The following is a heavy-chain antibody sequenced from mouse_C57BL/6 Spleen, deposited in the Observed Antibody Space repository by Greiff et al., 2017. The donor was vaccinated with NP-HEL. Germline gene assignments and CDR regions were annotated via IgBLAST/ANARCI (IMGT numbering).Heavy chain of an antibody. V-gene: IGHV2-2*01. D-gene: IGHD1-1*01. CDR2: IWSGGGT. CDR3: ARNFAYGGYFDV. Sequence: QVQLKQSGPGLVQPSQSLSITCTVSGFSLTSYGVHWVRQSPGKGLEWLGVIWSGGGTDYNAAFISRLSISKDNPKSQAFFKMNSLQADDTAIYYCARNFAYGGYFDVWGTGTTVTVSS. CDR1: GFSLTSYG. J-gene: IGHJ1*03.